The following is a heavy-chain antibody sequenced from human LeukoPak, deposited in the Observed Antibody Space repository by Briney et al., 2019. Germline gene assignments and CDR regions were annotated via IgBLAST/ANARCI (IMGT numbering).Heavy chain of an antibody. V-gene: IGHV3-30*01. CDR3: ARDRCTNGVCYTYFDY. J-gene: IGHJ4*02. CDR1: GFTFSSYA. D-gene: IGHD2-8*01. CDR2: ISYDGSNK. Sequence: GGSLSLSCAASGFTFSSYAMHWVRQAPGKGLEWVAVISYDGSNKYYADSVKGRFTISRDNSKNTLYLQMNSLRAEDTAVYYCARDRCTNGVCYTYFDYWGQGTLVTVSS.